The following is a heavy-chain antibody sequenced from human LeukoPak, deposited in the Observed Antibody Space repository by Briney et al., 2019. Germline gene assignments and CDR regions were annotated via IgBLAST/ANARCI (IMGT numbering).Heavy chain of an antibody. CDR2: IYPGDSDT. J-gene: IGHJ3*02. CDR1: GYSFTGYW. D-gene: IGHD6-19*01. CDR3: VRNAGYSSGWYDAFDI. V-gene: IGHV5-51*01. Sequence: GESLKISCKGSGYSFTGYWIGWVRQMPGKGLEWMGIIYPGDSDTRYSPSFQGQVTISADKSISTAYLQWSSLKASDTAMYYCVRNAGYSSGWYDAFDIWGQGTMVTVSS.